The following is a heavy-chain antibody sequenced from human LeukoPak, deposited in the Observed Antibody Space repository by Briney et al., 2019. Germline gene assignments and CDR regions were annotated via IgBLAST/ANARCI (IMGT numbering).Heavy chain of an antibody. CDR3: ARDGGIGVAGRFDY. J-gene: IGHJ4*02. V-gene: IGHV1-2*02. CDR2: INPKRGGT. CDR1: GYTFTGYY. D-gene: IGHD6-13*01. Sequence: ASVKVSCKASGYTFTGYYMHWVRQAPGQGLEWMGWINPKRGGTNYAQKFQGRVTMTRDTSISTAHMELSRLRSDDAAVYYCARDGGIGVAGRFDYWGQGPRVTVSS.